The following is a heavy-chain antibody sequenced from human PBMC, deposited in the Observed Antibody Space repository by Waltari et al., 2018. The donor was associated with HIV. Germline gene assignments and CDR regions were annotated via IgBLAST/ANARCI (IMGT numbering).Heavy chain of an antibody. CDR1: GVSVSRGTYC. CDR2: IYNSGNT. V-gene: IGHV4-61*01. CDR3: ARRGTGGRAFDI. J-gene: IGHJ3*02. D-gene: IGHD7-27*01. Sequence: QVQLQESGPALSKSSEPLSLTCTGSGVSVSRGTYCLCCIRQPPGKGLEGTGYIYNSGNTNYNPSLKSRVTISVDTSKNQFSRRLSSVTAADTAVYYCARRGTGGRAFDIWGQGTMVTVSS.